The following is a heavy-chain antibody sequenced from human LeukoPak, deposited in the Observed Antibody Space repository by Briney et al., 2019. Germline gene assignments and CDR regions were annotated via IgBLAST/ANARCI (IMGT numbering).Heavy chain of an antibody. V-gene: IGHV4-34*01. CDR1: GGSFSGYY. Sequence: SETLSLTCAVYGGSFSGYYWSWIRQPPGKGLGWIGEINHSGSTNYNPSLKSRVTISVDTSKNQFSLKLSSVTAADTAVYYCARGPDAFDIWGQGTMVTVSS. J-gene: IGHJ3*02. CDR2: INHSGST. CDR3: ARGPDAFDI.